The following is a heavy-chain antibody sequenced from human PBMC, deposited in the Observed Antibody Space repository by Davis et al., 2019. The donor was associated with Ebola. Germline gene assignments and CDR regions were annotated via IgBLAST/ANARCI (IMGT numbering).Heavy chain of an antibody. V-gene: IGHV3-74*01. Sequence: GESLKISCAASGFTFSTYAMGWVRQAPGKGLVWVCRINSDGSTTNYADSVKGRFTVSRDNAKNTVYLQLNSLRAEDTAVYYCTRDAREMATNYWGQGTLVTVSS. CDR3: TRDAREMATNY. J-gene: IGHJ4*02. CDR1: GFTFSTYA. CDR2: INSDGSTT. D-gene: IGHD5-24*01.